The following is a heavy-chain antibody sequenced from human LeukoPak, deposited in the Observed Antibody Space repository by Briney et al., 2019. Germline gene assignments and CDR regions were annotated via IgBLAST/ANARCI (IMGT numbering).Heavy chain of an antibody. Sequence: SETLSLTCTVSGGSISSYYWSWIRQPPGKGLEWIGYIYYSGSTNYNPSLKSRVTMSVDTSKNQFSLKLSSVTAADTAVYYCARFVRRRYSSGWADLYYFDYWGQGTLVTVSS. J-gene: IGHJ4*02. CDR1: GGSISSYY. D-gene: IGHD6-19*01. CDR3: ARFVRRRYSSGWADLYYFDY. V-gene: IGHV4-59*12. CDR2: IYYSGST.